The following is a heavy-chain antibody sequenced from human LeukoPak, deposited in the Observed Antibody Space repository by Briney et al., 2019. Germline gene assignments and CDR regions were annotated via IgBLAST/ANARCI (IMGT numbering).Heavy chain of an antibody. J-gene: IGHJ5*02. D-gene: IGHD3-10*01. CDR2: INGDGSTT. CDR1: GLTFSSYW. V-gene: IGHV3-74*01. CDR3: ARDLDGSGNYHWFDP. Sequence: GGSLRLSCAASGLTFSSYWMHWVRQAPGKGLVWVSRINGDGSTTTYADSVKGRFTISRDNAKNTLYVQMNSLRVEDTAVYYCARDLDGSGNYHWFDPWGRGTLVTVSS.